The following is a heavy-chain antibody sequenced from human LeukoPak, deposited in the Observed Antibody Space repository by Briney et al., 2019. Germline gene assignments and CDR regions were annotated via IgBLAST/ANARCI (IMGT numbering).Heavy chain of an antibody. CDR3: ARECMDTTMVDAFDI. CDR2: ISSSSNYI. D-gene: IGHD5-18*01. Sequence: PGGSLRLSCAASGFTFSDYIMNWVRQAPRKGLEWVSYISSSSNYIYYADSVKGRFTISIDNAKNSLYLQMNSLRAEDTAVYYCARECMDTTMVDAFDIWGQGTMVTVSS. CDR1: GFTFSDYI. J-gene: IGHJ3*02. V-gene: IGHV3-21*01.